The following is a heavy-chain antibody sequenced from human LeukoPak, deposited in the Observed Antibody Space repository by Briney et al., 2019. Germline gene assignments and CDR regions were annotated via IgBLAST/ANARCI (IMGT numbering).Heavy chain of an antibody. CDR2: INPNSGGT. J-gene: IGHJ4*02. Sequence: ASVTVSCKASGYTFTGYYMHWVRQAPGQGLEWMGWINPNSGGTNYAQKFQGRVTMTRDTSISTAYMELSRLRSDDTAVYYCARASHGGTVDYWGQGDLVSVSS. V-gene: IGHV1-2*02. CDR3: ARASHGGTVDY. D-gene: IGHD3-16*01. CDR1: GYTFTGYY.